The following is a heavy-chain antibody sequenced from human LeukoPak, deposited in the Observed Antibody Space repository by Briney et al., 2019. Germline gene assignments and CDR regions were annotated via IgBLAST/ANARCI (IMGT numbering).Heavy chain of an antibody. V-gene: IGHV1-2*02. CDR1: GYTFTVYY. D-gene: IGHD4-17*01. Sequence: ASVKVSCKASGYTFTVYYMHWVRQAPGQGLEWMGWINPNSGGTNYAQKFQGRVTMTRDTSISTAYMELSRLRSDDTAVYYCARDIDYGDSSAYWGQGTLVTVSS. CDR3: ARDIDYGDSSAY. J-gene: IGHJ4*02. CDR2: INPNSGGT.